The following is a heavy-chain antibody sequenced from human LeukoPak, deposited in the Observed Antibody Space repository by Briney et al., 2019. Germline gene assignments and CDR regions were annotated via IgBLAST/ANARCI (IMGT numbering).Heavy chain of an antibody. CDR3: ARGFARGFDY. CDR1: GFTFSSYG. J-gene: IGHJ4*02. CDR2: IYSGGTT. Sequence: GGSLRLSCAASGFTFSSYGMHWVRQAPGKGLEWVSVIYSGGTTYYTDSVKGRFTISRDSSKNTLYLQMNSLRAEDTAVYYCARGFARGFDYWGQGTLVTVSS. D-gene: IGHD6-6*01. V-gene: IGHV3-53*01.